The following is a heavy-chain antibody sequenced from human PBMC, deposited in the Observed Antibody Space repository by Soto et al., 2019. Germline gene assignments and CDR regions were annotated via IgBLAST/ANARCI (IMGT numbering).Heavy chain of an antibody. CDR2: IYPGDSDT. CDR3: ARHKSSQLLPIYCDY. J-gene: IGHJ4*02. Sequence: GESLKISCKGSGYSFTSYLIGWVRQMPGKGLEWMGIIYPGDSDTRYSPSFQGQVTISADKFISTAYLQWSSLKASDTAMYYCARHKSSQLLPIYCDYWGQGTLVTVS. D-gene: IGHD2-2*01. V-gene: IGHV5-51*01. CDR1: GYSFTSYL.